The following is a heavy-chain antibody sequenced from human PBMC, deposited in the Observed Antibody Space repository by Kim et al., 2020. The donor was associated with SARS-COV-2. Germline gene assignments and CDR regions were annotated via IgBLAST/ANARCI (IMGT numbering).Heavy chain of an antibody. CDR3: AKDVCRSISCPYCYYHRMHV. D-gene: IGHD3-3*02. CDR1: GFRFEDYA. Sequence: GGSLRLSCAASGFRFEDYAMNWVRQVPGKGLEWVSLISADGADTYYADSVKGRFTISRDNHKNSLFLQMNSLRTEDTAFYYCAKDVCRSISCPYCYYHRMHVGGREPSVSLSS. J-gene: IGHJ6*02. CDR2: ISADGADT. V-gene: IGHV3-43*02.